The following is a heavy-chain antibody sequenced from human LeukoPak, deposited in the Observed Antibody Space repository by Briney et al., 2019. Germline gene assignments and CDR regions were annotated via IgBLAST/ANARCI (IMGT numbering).Heavy chain of an antibody. CDR3: AKGDDSSGYSSFDY. CDR2: ISWNSGSI. Sequence: GGSLRLSCAASGFTFDDYAMHWVRHAPGKGLEWVSGISWNSGSIGYADSVKGRFTISRDNAKNSLYLQMNSLRAEDTALYYCAKGDDSSGYSSFDYWGQGTLVTVSS. V-gene: IGHV3-9*01. CDR1: GFTFDDYA. D-gene: IGHD3-22*01. J-gene: IGHJ4*02.